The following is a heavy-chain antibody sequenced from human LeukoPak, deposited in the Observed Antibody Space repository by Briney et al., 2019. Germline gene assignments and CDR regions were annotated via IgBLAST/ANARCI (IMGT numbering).Heavy chain of an antibody. CDR3: ARLGSSSGYYYYYMDV. V-gene: IGHV4-59*08. Sequence: SETLSLTCTVSGGSISSYYWSWIRQPPGEGLEWIGYIYYRGSTNYNPSLKSRVTISVDTSKNQFSLKPSSVTAADTAVYYCARLGSSSGYYYYYMDVWGKGTKVTV. D-gene: IGHD6-6*01. J-gene: IGHJ6*03. CDR1: GGSISSYY. CDR2: IYYRGST.